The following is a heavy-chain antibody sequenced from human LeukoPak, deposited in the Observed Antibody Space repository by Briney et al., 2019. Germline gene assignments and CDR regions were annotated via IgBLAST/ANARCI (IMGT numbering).Heavy chain of an antibody. Sequence: PSETLSLTCTVSGGSISSYYWSWIRQPPGKGLEGIGYIYTSVSTNYNPSLKSRVTISVDTSKNQFSMKLSSVTAEDTAVYYCARHGYSGYDWGSGYLNSPPPPHFDYWGQGTLVTVSS. D-gene: IGHD5-12*01. CDR3: ARHGYSGYDWGSGYLNSPPPPHFDY. V-gene: IGHV4-4*09. J-gene: IGHJ4*02. CDR2: IYTSVST. CDR1: GGSISSYY.